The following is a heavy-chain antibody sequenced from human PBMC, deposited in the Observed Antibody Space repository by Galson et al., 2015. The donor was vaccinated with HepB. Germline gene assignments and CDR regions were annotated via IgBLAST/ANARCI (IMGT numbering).Heavy chain of an antibody. V-gene: IGHV1-18*04. CDR1: GYSFSTYS. Sequence: SCKASGYSFSTYSMNWVRQAPGQGLEWMAWISAYNGNTNYAQKVQGRVTLTTDTSTSTAYMELRSLTSDDTAVYYCARGGSTRPDYWGQGTLVIVSS. CDR2: ISAYNGNT. CDR3: ARGGSTRPDY. J-gene: IGHJ4*02. D-gene: IGHD1-26*01.